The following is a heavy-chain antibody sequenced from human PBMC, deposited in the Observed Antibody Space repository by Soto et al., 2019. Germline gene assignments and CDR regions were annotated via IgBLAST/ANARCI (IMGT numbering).Heavy chain of an antibody. Sequence: EVQLLQSGGGLAQPGTSLRLSCAASGFTFKYYAMTWVRQAPGKGLEWVSTISGSGDKTDYADSVKGRFRVSRDKSKDTLYLQMDSLRADDTALYYCARESKWYGGQYFQDWGQGTLVTVSS. CDR3: ARESKWYGGQYFQD. CDR2: ISGSGDKT. CDR1: GFTFKYYA. D-gene: IGHD2-8*01. J-gene: IGHJ1*01. V-gene: IGHV3-23*01.